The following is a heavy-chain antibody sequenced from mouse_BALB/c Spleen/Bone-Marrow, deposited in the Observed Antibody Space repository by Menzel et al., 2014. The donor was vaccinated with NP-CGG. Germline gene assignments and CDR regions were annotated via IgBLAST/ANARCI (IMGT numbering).Heavy chain of an antibody. CDR3: TRGGNWEDFDY. V-gene: IGHV5-17*02. D-gene: IGHD4-1*01. CDR1: GFTFSSFG. CDR2: ISSGGSPI. J-gene: IGHJ2*01. Sequence: EVNLVESGGGLVQPGGSRKLSCAASGFTFSSFGMHWVRQAPEKGLEWVAYISSGGSPIFYADTVKGRFTISRDNPKNTLFLQMTSLRSEDTAIYYCTRGGNWEDFDYWGQGTTLTVSS.